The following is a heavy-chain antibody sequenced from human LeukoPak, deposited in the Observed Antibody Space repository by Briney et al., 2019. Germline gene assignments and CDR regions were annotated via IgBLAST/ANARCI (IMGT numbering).Heavy chain of an antibody. V-gene: IGHV3-30*04. D-gene: IGHD3-22*01. CDR1: GFTFSSYA. CDR2: ISYDGSNK. Sequence: GSLRLSCAASGFTFSSYAMHWVRQAPGKGLERVAVISYDGSNKYYADSVKGRFTISRDNSKNTLYLQMNSLRAEDTAVYYCARDHDSSGYYYGSGDYWGQGTLVTVSS. J-gene: IGHJ4*02. CDR3: ARDHDSSGYYYGSGDY.